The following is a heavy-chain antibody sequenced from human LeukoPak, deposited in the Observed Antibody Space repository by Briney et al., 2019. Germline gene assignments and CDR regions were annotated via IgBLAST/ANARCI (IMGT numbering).Heavy chain of an antibody. D-gene: IGHD3-10*01. V-gene: IGHV3-30*01. CDR2: ISHDGSHN. Sequence: PGRSLRLSCAASGFTFSSSSMHWVRQAPAKGLEWVAVISHDGSHNYNADSVKGRFTISRDNSKNTLYLQMNSLRPEGTAVYYCARSRTQYYGSGIDYWGQGALVTVSS. CDR1: GFTFSSSS. J-gene: IGHJ4*02. CDR3: ARSRTQYYGSGIDY.